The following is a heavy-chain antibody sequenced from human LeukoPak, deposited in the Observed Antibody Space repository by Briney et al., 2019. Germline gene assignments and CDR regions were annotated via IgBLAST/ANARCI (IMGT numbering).Heavy chain of an antibody. CDR3: ARASGWEPPDY. V-gene: IGHV3-48*01. J-gene: IGHJ4*02. CDR2: ISGSSSTI. Sequence: AGGSLRLSCAASGFTFSTYSMTWVRQAPGKGLEWLSYISGSSSTIYYADSVKGRFTISRDNAKNSLYLQMNSLRGEDSAVYYCARASGWEPPDYWGQGTLVTVSS. CDR1: GFTFSTYS. D-gene: IGHD1-26*01.